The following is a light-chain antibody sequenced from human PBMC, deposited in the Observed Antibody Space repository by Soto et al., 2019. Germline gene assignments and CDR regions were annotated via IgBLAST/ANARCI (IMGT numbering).Light chain of an antibody. CDR2: DAS. CDR1: QSISSW. V-gene: IGKV1-5*01. J-gene: IGKJ1*01. CDR3: QHYNSYSEA. Sequence: DVQMTQYPSTLSASVGDRVTITCRASQSISSWLAWYQQKAGKAPKLLIYDASTLESGVPSRFSGSGSGTEFTLTISSLQPDDFATYYCQHYNSYSEAFGQGTKVDIK.